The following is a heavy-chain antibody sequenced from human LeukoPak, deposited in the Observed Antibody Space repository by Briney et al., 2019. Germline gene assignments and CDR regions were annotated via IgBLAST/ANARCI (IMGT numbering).Heavy chain of an antibody. D-gene: IGHD1-26*01. CDR3: ARSDSGSYHYGMDV. Sequence: PGGSLRLSCAASGFTVSSNYMSWVRQAPGKGLEWVSVIYSGGSTYYADSVKGRFTISRDNAKNSLYLQMNSLRAEDTAVYYCARSDSGSYHYGMDVWGQGTTVTVSS. J-gene: IGHJ6*02. CDR1: GFTVSSNY. CDR2: IYSGGST. V-gene: IGHV3-53*01.